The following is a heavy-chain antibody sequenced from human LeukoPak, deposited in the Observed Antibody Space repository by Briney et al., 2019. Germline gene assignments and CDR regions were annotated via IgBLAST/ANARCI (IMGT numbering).Heavy chain of an antibody. J-gene: IGHJ4*02. Sequence: GGSLRLSCAASGFTFSSCDMSWVRQAPGKGPEWVSAISGSDGSTYYADSVKGRFTISRDNSKNTLFLQMNSLRAEDTAVYYCAKEGAMVRGVYWGQGTLVTVSS. D-gene: IGHD3-10*01. CDR1: GFTFSSCD. CDR2: ISGSDGST. V-gene: IGHV3-23*01. CDR3: AKEGAMVRGVY.